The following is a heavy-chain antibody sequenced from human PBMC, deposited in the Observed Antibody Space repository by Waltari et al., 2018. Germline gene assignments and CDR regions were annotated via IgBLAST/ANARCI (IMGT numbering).Heavy chain of an antibody. J-gene: IGHJ5*02. CDR3: ARGRGGPENWLDP. D-gene: IGHD3-10*01. V-gene: IGHV1-2*02. Sequence: QVQLVQSGAEVKKPGASVKVSCKGSGYTFTGYYMHWVRQAPGQGLEWMGWINPNSGDTNYAQKFQGRGTMTRDTSISTAYMELSRLRSDDTAVYYCARGRGGPENWLDPWGQGTLVTVSS. CDR2: INPNSGDT. CDR1: GYTFTGYY.